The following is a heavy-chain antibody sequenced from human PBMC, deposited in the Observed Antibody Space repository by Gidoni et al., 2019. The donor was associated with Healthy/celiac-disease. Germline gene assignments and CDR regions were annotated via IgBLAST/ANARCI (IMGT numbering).Heavy chain of an antibody. CDR3: AKDGDYDILTGYPKDY. J-gene: IGHJ4*02. V-gene: IGHV3-9*01. CDR1: GFPFDDYA. D-gene: IGHD3-9*01. CDR2: SSWNSGSI. Sequence: EVQLLESGGGLVQPGRSLSLSCPASGFPFDDYAMHWVRQAPGKGLEWVSGSSWNSGSIGYADSVKGRFTISRDNAKNALYLQMNSVRAEDTALYYCAKDGDYDILTGYPKDYWGQGTLVTVSS.